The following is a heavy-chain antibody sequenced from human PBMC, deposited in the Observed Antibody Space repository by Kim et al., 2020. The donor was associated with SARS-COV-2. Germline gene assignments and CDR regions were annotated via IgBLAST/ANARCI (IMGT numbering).Heavy chain of an antibody. D-gene: IGHD2-15*01. CDR3: ARGRIFGCFDI. CDR1: GFTFSSYS. CDR2: ISSSSSTI. V-gene: IGHV3-48*04. J-gene: IGHJ3*02. Sequence: GGSLRLSCAASGFTFSSYSMNWVRQAPGKGLEWVSYISSSSSTIYYADSVKGRFTISRDNAKNSLYLQMNSLRAEDTAVYYCARGRIFGCFDIWGQGTMVTVSS.